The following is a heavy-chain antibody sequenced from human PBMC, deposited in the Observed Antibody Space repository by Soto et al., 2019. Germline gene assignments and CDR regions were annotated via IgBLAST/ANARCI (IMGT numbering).Heavy chain of an antibody. V-gene: IGHV3-30*18. J-gene: IGHJ4*02. CDR3: AKGGRQWLVTSDFNY. Sequence: VQLVESGGAVDQPGSSLRLSCEASGFPFRNYPMHWARQAPGKGLEWGEVVSHVGRNKPYAESVKGRFTISRDSSKNTVSLEMTSLRAEDTAVYYCAKGGRQWLVTSDFNYWGQGALVAVSS. CDR1: GFPFRNYP. CDR2: VSHVGRNK. D-gene: IGHD6-19*01.